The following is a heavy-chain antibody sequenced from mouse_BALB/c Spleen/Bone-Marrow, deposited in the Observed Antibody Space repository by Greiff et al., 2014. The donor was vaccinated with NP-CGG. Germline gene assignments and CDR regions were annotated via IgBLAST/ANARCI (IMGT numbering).Heavy chain of an antibody. CDR1: GFNIKDTY. CDR3: ATYYYGSSWGFAY. Sequence: EVQLQQSGAELVKPGASVKLSCTASGFNIKDTYMHWVKQRPEQGLEWIGRIDPANGNTKYDPKFQGKATITADTSSNTAYLQLSSLTSEDTAVYYCATYYYGSSWGFAYWGQGTLVTGSA. J-gene: IGHJ3*01. D-gene: IGHD1-1*01. V-gene: IGHV14-3*02. CDR2: IDPANGNT.